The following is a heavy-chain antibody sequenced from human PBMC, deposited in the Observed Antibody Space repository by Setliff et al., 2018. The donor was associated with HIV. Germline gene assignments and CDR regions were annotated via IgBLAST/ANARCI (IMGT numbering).Heavy chain of an antibody. CDR1: GYTFTSYA. Sequence: GASVKVSCKASGYTFTSYAMHWVRQAPGQRLEWMGWIHAGNGYTKYGQKFQGSVTMTTDTSTSTVYMELRSLTSDDTALYYCARGGPPRVATLYWFDPWGQGTLVTVSS. J-gene: IGHJ5*02. D-gene: IGHD2-15*01. CDR3: ARGGPPRVATLYWFDP. V-gene: IGHV1-3*01. CDR2: IHAGNGYT.